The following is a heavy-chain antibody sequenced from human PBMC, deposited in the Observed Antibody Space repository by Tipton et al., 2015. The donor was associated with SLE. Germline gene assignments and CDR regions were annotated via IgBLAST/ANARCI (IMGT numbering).Heavy chain of an antibody. J-gene: IGHJ3*02. CDR2: IYQSGGT. CDR3: ARDPIWFGELSAFDI. D-gene: IGHD3-10*01. Sequence: QLVQSGAEVKPSETLSLTCAVSGFSISSGYYWGWIRQPPGKGLEWIGSIYQSGGTYNNPSLKSRVTISVDTSKNQFSLKLSSVTAADTAVYYCARDPIWFGELSAFDIWGQGTMVTVSS. CDR1: GFSISSGYY. V-gene: IGHV4-38-2*02.